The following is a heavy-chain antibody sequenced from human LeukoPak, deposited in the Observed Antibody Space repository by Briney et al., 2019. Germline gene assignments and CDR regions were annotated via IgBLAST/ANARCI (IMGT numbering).Heavy chain of an antibody. CDR1: GFTFTTYG. D-gene: IGHD4-17*01. V-gene: IGHV3-23*01. Sequence: GGSLRLSCAASGFTFTTYGMSWVRQAPGKGLEWVSVISGSGDTTHYADSMKGRFTISRDNSKNTLYLQMNSLRAEDTAVYYCARATASRFDYWGQGTLVTASS. CDR2: ISGSGDTT. J-gene: IGHJ4*02. CDR3: ARATASRFDY.